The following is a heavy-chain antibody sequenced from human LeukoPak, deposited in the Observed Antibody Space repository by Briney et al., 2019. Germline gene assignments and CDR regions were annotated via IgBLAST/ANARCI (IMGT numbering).Heavy chain of an antibody. CDR3: AKGGVISATHFDYYISGMDV. CDR1: EFTPRSFV. D-gene: IGHD2-15*01. Sequence: GGSLRLSCADPEFTPRSFVMRWVRQALGKGLEWISALSGSGARTYFADAVKGRFTVSKASSERTLFLHMNNLGAEDTATYYCAKGGVISATHFDYYISGMDVWGQGTTVTVSS. V-gene: IGHV3-23*01. CDR2: LSGSGART. J-gene: IGHJ6*02.